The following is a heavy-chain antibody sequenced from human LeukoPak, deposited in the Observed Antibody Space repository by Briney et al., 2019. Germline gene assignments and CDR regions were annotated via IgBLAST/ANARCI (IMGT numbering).Heavy chain of an antibody. CDR1: GGTFSSYA. D-gene: IGHD3-10*01. V-gene: IGHV1-69*10. CDR2: IIPILGTA. J-gene: IGHJ4*02. Sequence: SVKVSCKASGGTFSSYAISWVRQAPGQGLEWMGGIIPILGTANYAQKFQGRVTMTTDTSTSTAYMELRGLRSDDTAVYYCATERMVRGVTSYWGQGTLVTVSS. CDR3: ATERMVRGVTSY.